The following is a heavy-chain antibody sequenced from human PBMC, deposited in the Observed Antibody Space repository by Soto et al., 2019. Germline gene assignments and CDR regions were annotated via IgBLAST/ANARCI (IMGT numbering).Heavy chain of an antibody. Sequence: EVQLVESGGGLVQPGGSLRLSCAASGFTFSSYEMNWVRQAPGKGLEWVSYISSSGSTIYYADSVKGRFTISRDNAKNSLYLQMNSLRAEDTAVYYCARDTTSYYDSSGYYYGGALDYWVQGTLVPVSS. V-gene: IGHV3-48*03. D-gene: IGHD3-22*01. J-gene: IGHJ4*02. CDR2: ISSSGSTI. CDR1: GFTFSSYE. CDR3: ARDTTSYYDSSGYYYGGALDY.